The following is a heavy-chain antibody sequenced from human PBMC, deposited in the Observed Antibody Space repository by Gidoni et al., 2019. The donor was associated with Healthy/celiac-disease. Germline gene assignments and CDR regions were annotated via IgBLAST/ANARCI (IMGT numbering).Heavy chain of an antibody. D-gene: IGHD1-26*01. Sequence: QVQLQESGPGLVKPSEPLSLTCAVSGYSISSGYYWGWIRQPPEKGLEWIGSIYHSGSTYYNPSLKSRVTISVDTSKNQFSLKLSSVTAADTAVYYCARDDLEWELLVEVWGQGTLVTVSS. CDR2: IYHSGST. V-gene: IGHV4-38-2*02. CDR3: ARDDLEWELLVEV. J-gene: IGHJ4*02. CDR1: GYSISSGYY.